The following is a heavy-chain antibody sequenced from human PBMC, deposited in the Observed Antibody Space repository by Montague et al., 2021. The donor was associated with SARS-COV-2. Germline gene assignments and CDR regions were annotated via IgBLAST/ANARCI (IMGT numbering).Heavy chain of an antibody. J-gene: IGHJ4*02. D-gene: IGHD3-9*01. CDR3: VGHPHYDGLNGSPDF. CDR2: VLYNKGT. Sequence: SETLSLTCTVSGVSVTDYYWSWIRQPPGKGLEWVGDVLYNKGTNFNPSLKRRVAISVDTSKNQFSLRLTSVTAADTAFYYCVGHPHYDGLNGSPDFWDQGTLVTVSS. CDR1: GVSVTDYY. V-gene: IGHV4-59*08.